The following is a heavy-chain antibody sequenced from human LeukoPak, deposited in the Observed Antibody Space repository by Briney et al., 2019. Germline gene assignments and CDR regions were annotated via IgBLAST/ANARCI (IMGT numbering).Heavy chain of an antibody. CDR1: GYTFTDYD. CDR3: ARGDFGETNTAFDV. J-gene: IGHJ3*01. D-gene: IGHD4-17*01. Sequence: GASVKVSCKTSGYTFTDYDVHWERQAPGQGHEWMGWINPNSATTNYAQRLQGRVTFTRDTSLSIAYMELSSLTSEDAAVYFCARGDFGETNTAFDVWGQGTLVAVSS. V-gene: IGHV1-8*03. CDR2: INPNSATT.